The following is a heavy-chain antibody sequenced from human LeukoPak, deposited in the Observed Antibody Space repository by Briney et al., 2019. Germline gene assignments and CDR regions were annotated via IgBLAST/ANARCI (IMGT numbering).Heavy chain of an antibody. CDR2: INPNSGST. CDR3: ARAKGSGMLPFDY. D-gene: IGHD3-3*01. J-gene: IGHJ4*02. V-gene: IGHV1-2*02. CDR1: GYTFTGYY. Sequence: WASVKVSCEASGYTFTGYYMHWVRQAPGQGLEWMGWINPNSGSTNYAQTFQGRVTMTRDTSISTAYMELSRLRADDTAVYYCARAKGSGMLPFDYWGQGTRVTVSS.